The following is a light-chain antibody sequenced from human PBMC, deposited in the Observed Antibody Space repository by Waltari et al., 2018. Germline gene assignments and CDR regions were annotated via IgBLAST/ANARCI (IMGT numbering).Light chain of an antibody. Sequence: QSALTQPASVSGSPGQSITISCTGTSSDVGGYTYVSCYQQHPGKAPKLMIYDVSNRPSGVSNRFSGSKSGNTASLTISGLQAEDEADYYCSSYTSSSPIFGGGTKLTVL. CDR3: SSYTSSSPI. J-gene: IGLJ2*01. CDR1: SSDVGGYTY. V-gene: IGLV2-14*03. CDR2: DVS.